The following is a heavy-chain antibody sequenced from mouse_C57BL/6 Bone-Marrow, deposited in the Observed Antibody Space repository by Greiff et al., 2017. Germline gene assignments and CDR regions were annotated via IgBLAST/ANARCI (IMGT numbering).Heavy chain of an antibody. CDR2: IDPANGNT. J-gene: IGHJ4*01. Sequence: VQLQQSVAELVRPGASVKLSCTASGFNIKNTYMHWVKQRPEQGLEWIGRIDPANGNTKYAPKFPGKATITADTSSNTAYLQLSSLTSEDTAIYNCARGHYYGSSYRYAMDYWGQGTSVTVSS. V-gene: IGHV14-3*01. CDR1: GFNIKNTY. CDR3: ARGHYYGSSYRYAMDY. D-gene: IGHD1-1*01.